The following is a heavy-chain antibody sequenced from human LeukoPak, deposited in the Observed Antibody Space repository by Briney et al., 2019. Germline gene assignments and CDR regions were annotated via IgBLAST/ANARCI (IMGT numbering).Heavy chain of an antibody. D-gene: IGHD2/OR15-2a*01. CDR2: IWYDGSNK. Sequence: GGSLRLSCAASGFTFSSYGMHWVRQAPGKGLEWVAVIWYDGSNKYYADSVKGRFTISRDNSKNTLYLQMNSLRAEDTAVYYCARVVGGIFGMDVWGQGTTVTVSS. CDR1: GFTFSSYG. V-gene: IGHV3-33*01. J-gene: IGHJ6*02. CDR3: ARVVGGIFGMDV.